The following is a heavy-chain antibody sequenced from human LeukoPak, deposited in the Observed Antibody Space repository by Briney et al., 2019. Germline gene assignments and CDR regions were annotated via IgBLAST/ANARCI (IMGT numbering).Heavy chain of an antibody. Sequence: ASVKVSCKASGYTFISYYMHWVRQARGQGLEWMGIINPSGGSTSYAQKFQGRVTMTRDMSTSTVYMELSSLRSEDTAVYYCARGGGDDCAIAVAGLCYFDYWGQGTLVTVSS. D-gene: IGHD6-19*01. V-gene: IGHV1-46*01. CDR2: INPSGGST. CDR1: GYTFISYY. CDR3: ARGGGDDCAIAVAGLCYFDY. J-gene: IGHJ4*02.